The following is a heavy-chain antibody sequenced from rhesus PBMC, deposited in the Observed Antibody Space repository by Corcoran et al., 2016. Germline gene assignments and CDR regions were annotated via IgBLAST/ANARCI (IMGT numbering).Heavy chain of an antibody. J-gene: IGHJ6*01. CDR2: IYVGPATT. D-gene: IGHD3-16*01. V-gene: IGHV4-160*01. CDR3: AGRYYYSGSYYNDGLDS. Sequence: QVQLQESGPGLVKPSETLSLTCAVSGGYISRNYWSWIRQSPGKGLEWMGNIYVGPATTKPNPALKSRVTSSTGPSKNQLSLKLNSVTAADTAVYYWAGRYYYSGSYYNDGLDSWGQGVVVTVAS. CDR1: GGYISRNY.